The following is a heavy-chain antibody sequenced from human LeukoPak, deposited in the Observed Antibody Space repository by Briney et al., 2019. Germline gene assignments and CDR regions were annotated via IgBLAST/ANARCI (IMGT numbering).Heavy chain of an antibody. D-gene: IGHD6-13*01. V-gene: IGHV4-4*07. Sequence: SETLSLTCTVSGGSISSYYWSWIRQPAGKGLEWIGRIYTSGSTNYNPSLKSRVTMSVDTSKNQFSLKLSSVTAADTALYYCARGVRDVAAPLYYMDVWGKGTTVTVSS. CDR2: IYTSGST. CDR1: GGSISSYY. CDR3: ARGVRDVAAPLYYMDV. J-gene: IGHJ6*03.